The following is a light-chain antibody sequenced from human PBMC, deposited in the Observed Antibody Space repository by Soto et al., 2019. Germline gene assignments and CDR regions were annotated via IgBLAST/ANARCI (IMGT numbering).Light chain of an antibody. V-gene: IGKV3-11*01. CDR1: PSVSSY. Sequence: EVVLTQSPATLSLSPGERATLSCRASPSVSSYLAWYQQKPGQAPRLLIYDASNRATDIPARFSGSGSGTDFTLTISSLEPEDFAVYYCLQRSGWHWTFGPGTRVEIK. J-gene: IGKJ1*01. CDR2: DAS. CDR3: LQRSGWHWT.